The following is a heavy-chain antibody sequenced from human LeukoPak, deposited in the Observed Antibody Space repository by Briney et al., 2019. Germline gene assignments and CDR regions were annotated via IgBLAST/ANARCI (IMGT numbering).Heavy chain of an antibody. CDR1: GGSVTSTNW. J-gene: IGHJ4*02. Sequence: PSGTLSLTCAVSGGSVTSTNWWTWVGQPPGKGLEWIGEVHLDGRTNYNPSLTGRLTLSVDLYENHISLKLTSVTAADTAVYYCAREGGFYRPLDYLGQGTLVTVSS. CDR2: VHLDGRT. CDR3: AREGGFYRPLDY. V-gene: IGHV4-4*02. D-gene: IGHD3-3*01.